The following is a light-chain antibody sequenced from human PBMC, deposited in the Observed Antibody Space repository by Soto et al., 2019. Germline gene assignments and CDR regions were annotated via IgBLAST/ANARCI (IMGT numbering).Light chain of an antibody. V-gene: IGKV3-15*01. J-gene: IGKJ1*01. Sequence: EIGLTQYPGTLSLSPGERATLSCRASQSVSSRYLAWYQQKPCQAPRLLIYGASTRATGIPARFSGSGSGTEFTLTISSLQSEDFAVYYCQQYNNWPPWTFGHGTQVDIK. CDR2: GAS. CDR1: QSVSSRY. CDR3: QQYNNWPPWT.